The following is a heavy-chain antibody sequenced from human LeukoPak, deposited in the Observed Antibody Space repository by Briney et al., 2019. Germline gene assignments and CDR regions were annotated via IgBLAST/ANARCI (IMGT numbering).Heavy chain of an antibody. CDR2: INAGNGNT. D-gene: IGHD2-15*01. V-gene: IGHV1-3*01. CDR1: GYTFTSYA. CDR3: ARRYCSGGSCYSVHYYGMDV. J-gene: IGHJ6*02. Sequence: ASVKVSCKASGYTFTSYAMHWVRQAPGQRLEWMGWINAGNGNTKYSQKSQGRVTITRDTSASTAYMELSSLRSEDTAVYYCARRYCSGGSCYSVHYYGMDVWGQGTTVTVSS.